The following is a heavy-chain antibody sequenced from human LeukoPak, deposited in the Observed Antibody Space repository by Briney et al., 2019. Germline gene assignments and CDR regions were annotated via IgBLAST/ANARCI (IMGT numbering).Heavy chain of an antibody. CDR1: GYTFTSYD. D-gene: IGHD3-9*01. Sequence: ASVKVSCKASGYTFTSYDINWVRQATGQGLEWMGWMNPNSGNTGYAQKFQGRVTITRNTSISTAYMALSSLRSEDTAVYYCARGRGYYDILTGSGHYYYYYMDVWGKGTTVTVSS. CDR2: MNPNSGNT. J-gene: IGHJ6*03. CDR3: ARGRGYYDILTGSGHYYYYYMDV. V-gene: IGHV1-8*03.